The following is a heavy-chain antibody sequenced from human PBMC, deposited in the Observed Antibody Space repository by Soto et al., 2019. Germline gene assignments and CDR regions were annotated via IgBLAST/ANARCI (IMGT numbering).Heavy chain of an antibody. J-gene: IGHJ6*02. CDR1: GFTFSSYE. V-gene: IGHV3-48*03. CDR3: ARQKPRGYSYGLYYYYGMDV. D-gene: IGHD5-18*01. Sequence: GSLRLSCAAAGFTFSSYEMNWVRQAPGKGLEWVSYISRSGSTIYYADSVKGRFTISRDNSKNSLYLQMNSLGGEDTAVYYCARQKPRGYSYGLYYYYGMDVWGQGTTVTVSS. CDR2: ISRSGSTI.